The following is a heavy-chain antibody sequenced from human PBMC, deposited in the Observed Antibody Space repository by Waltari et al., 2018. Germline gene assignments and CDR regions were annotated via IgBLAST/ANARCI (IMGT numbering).Heavy chain of an antibody. D-gene: IGHD2-2*01. J-gene: IGHJ4*02. CDR1: GGSFSGYH. CDR3: ARAEHTSYFDY. V-gene: IGHV4-34*01. Sequence: QVQLQQWGAGLLKPSETLSLTFAVYGGSFSGYHWTWIRQPPGKGLEWIGEINQSGSTNYNPSLKSRVTISVDTSKNQFSLKLSSVTAADTAVYYCARAEHTSYFDYWGQGTLVTVSS. CDR2: INQSGST.